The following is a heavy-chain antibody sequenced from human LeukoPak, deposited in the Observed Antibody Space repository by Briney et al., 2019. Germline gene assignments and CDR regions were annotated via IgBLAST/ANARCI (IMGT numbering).Heavy chain of an antibody. V-gene: IGHV3-21*01. CDR2: ISSSSSYI. CDR1: GFTFRSYS. CDR3: ARSYAEADAFDI. J-gene: IGHJ3*02. D-gene: IGHD1-26*01. Sequence: GGSLRLSCAASGFTFRSYSMNWVRQAPGKGLEWVSSISSSSSYIYYADSVKGRFTISRDNAKNSLYLQMNSLRAEDTAVYYCARSYAEADAFDIWGQGTMVTVSS.